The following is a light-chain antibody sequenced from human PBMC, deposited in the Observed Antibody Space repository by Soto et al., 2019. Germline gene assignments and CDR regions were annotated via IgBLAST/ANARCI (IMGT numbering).Light chain of an antibody. V-gene: IGLV2-14*01. CDR2: EVS. CDR3: SSYTSSNAYV. J-gene: IGLJ1*01. CDR1: SSDVGGYNY. Sequence: QSVLTQPASVSGSPGQSITISCTGTSSDVGGYNYVSWYQLHPGKAPKLMVYEVSNRPSGVSNRFSGSKSGNTASLTISGLPAEDEADYYCSSYTSSNAYVFGTGNKVTVL.